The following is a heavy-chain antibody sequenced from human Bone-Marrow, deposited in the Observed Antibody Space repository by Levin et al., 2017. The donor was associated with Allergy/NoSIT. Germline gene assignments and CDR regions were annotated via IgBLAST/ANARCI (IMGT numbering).Heavy chain of an antibody. CDR3: TRTGDGGYFDY. CDR2: ISATGNTI. CDR1: GFTFNNYY. V-gene: IGHV3-11*01. D-gene: IGHD2-15*01. Sequence: SGGSLRLSCAASGFTFNNYYMSWIRQAPGKGLEWISFISATGNTIYYADSVKGRFTISRDDAKNSLYLQMNSLTAEDTAIYYCTRTGDGGYFDYWGQGALVTVSS. J-gene: IGHJ4*02.